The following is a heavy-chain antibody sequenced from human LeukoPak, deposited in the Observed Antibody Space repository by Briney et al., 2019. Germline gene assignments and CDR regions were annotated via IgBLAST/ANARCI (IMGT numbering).Heavy chain of an antibody. CDR1: GGSIRSSSYY. CDR3: ARDLGGSSGPKGY. CDR2: IYYSGSS. D-gene: IGHD3-22*01. Sequence: SETLSLTCSVSGGSIRSSSYYWGWIRQPPGKGLKWIGSIYYSGSSYYNPSLKSRVTISVDTSKNQFSLKLSSVTAADTAVYYCARDLGGSSGPKGYWGQGTLVTVSS. V-gene: IGHV4-39*07. J-gene: IGHJ4*02.